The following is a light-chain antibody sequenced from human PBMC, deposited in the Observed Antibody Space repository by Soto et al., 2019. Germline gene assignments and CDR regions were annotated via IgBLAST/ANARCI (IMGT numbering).Light chain of an antibody. J-gene: IGLJ2*01. CDR2: GNS. V-gene: IGLV1-40*01. CDR1: SSNIGAVYD. Sequence: QSVLTQPPSVSGAPGQRVTISCTGSSSNIGAVYDVHRYQHLPGTAPKLLIYGNSNRPSGVPDRFSGSKSGTSASLAITGLQAEDEADYYCQSYDSSLSGSVFGGGTKVTVL. CDR3: QSYDSSLSGSV.